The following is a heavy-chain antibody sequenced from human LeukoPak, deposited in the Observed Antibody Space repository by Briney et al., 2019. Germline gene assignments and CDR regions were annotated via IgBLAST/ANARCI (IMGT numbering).Heavy chain of an antibody. CDR1: GFTLSGYS. CDR3: STAKFDS. CDR2: ISISGTI. Sequence: LPGGSLILACAASGFTLSGYSMNWVRQAPGKGLEWVSHISISGTIYYSDSVQGRFTISRDNAKNSVFLQMNSLRAEDTAVYYCSTAKFDSWGQGTLVTVSS. V-gene: IGHV3-48*01. J-gene: IGHJ4*02.